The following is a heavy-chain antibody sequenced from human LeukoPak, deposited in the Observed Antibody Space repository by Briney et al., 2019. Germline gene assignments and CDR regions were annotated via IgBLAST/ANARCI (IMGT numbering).Heavy chain of an antibody. CDR2: IGGSGGGI. Sequence: GGSLRLSCAASRFTFSSYAMSWVRQAPGMRLEWVSTIGGSGGGIYYADSVKGRFTISRDNSQSTLYLQMNSLRAEDTAVYYCAKYRGFGDSYDSWGQGTLVTVSS. J-gene: IGHJ4*02. V-gene: IGHV3-23*01. D-gene: IGHD3-10*01. CDR3: AKYRGFGDSYDS. CDR1: RFTFSSYA.